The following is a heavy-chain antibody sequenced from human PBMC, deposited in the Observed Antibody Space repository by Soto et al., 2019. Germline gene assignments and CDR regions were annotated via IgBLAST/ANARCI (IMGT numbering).Heavy chain of an antibody. J-gene: IGHJ6*02. Sequence: QVQLVQSGGEVKKPGASVRVSCKTSGYSFTSYGISWVRQAPGQGLEWLGWISPYDDNTNYAQNLQGRASMSTDTSTRTAYMELRSLKSDDTAVYYCARGGYYDSSGSRNYHYYGMDVWGQGTTITVS. V-gene: IGHV1-18*01. D-gene: IGHD3-22*01. CDR3: ARGGYYDSSGSRNYHYYGMDV. CDR1: GYSFTSYG. CDR2: ISPYDDNT.